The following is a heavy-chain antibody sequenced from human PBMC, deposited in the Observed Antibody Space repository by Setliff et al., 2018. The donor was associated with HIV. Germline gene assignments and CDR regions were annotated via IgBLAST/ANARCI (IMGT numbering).Heavy chain of an antibody. D-gene: IGHD2-21*01. CDR1: GGSISSSSYF. Sequence: SETLSLTCTVSGGSISSSSYFWGWIRHPPGKGLEWIATVYYTGSTYDNPSRKSRVTLSIDTSKNQFSMKLSSVTAADTAMFYCARVANSCKGRFDYWGQGTLVTVSS. J-gene: IGHJ4*02. CDR2: VYYTGST. CDR3: ARVANSCKGRFDY. V-gene: IGHV4-39*07.